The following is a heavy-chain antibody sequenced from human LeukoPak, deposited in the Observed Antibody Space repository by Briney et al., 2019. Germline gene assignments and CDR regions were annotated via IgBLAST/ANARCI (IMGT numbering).Heavy chain of an antibody. CDR3: ARRRYCSSTSCYAGAFDI. CDR2: IYPGDSDT. CDR1: GYTFTNYW. V-gene: IGHV5-51*01. D-gene: IGHD2-2*01. Sequence: GESLKISCKGSGYTFTNYWIAWVRQMPGKGLEWMGIIYPGDSDTRYSPPFQGQVTISVDKSISTAYLQWSSLKASDTAMYYCARRRYCSSTSCYAGAFDIWGQGTMVTVSS. J-gene: IGHJ3*02.